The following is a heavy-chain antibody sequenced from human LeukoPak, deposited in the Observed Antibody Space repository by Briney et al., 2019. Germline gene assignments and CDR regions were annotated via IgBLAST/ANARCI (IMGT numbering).Heavy chain of an antibody. CDR3: ARDGELRDY. D-gene: IGHD1-26*01. CDR2: INHSGST. V-gene: IGHV4-39*07. CDR1: GGSISSSSYY. Sequence: SETLSLTCTVSGGSISSSSYYWGWIRQPPGKGLEWIGEINHSGSTNYNPSLKSRVTISVDTSKNQFSLKLSSVTAADTAVYYCARDGELRDYWGQGTLVTVSS. J-gene: IGHJ4*02.